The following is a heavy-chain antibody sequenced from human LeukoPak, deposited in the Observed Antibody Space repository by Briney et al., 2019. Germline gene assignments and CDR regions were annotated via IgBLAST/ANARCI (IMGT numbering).Heavy chain of an antibody. Sequence: PSETLSLTCSVSGYSISSGCFWGWIRQPPGKGLEWIGSISHSGSTISNPSLKSRVTISLDMSKNQFSLNLNSVTAADTAVYYCARGGHSYGSFRLYFDSWGQGTLVTVSS. J-gene: IGHJ4*02. CDR3: ARGGHSYGSFRLYFDS. D-gene: IGHD5-18*01. CDR1: GYSISSGCF. CDR2: ISHSGST. V-gene: IGHV4-38-2*02.